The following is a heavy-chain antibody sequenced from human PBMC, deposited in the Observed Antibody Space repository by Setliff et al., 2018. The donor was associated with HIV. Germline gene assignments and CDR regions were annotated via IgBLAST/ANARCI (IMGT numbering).Heavy chain of an antibody. D-gene: IGHD3-22*01. CDR2: ITPSGTT. CDR1: GGSVSGHY. CDR3: ASRPYSYDYSGRVFDF. Sequence: SETLSLTCAVYGGSVSGHYWGWFRQPPGKGLEWIGEITPSGTTYYNPSVKSRVTISVDTSKNQFSLNLTSVTATDTAVYYCASRPYSYDYSGRVFDFWGQEALVTVSS. V-gene: IGHV4-34*01. J-gene: IGHJ4*02.